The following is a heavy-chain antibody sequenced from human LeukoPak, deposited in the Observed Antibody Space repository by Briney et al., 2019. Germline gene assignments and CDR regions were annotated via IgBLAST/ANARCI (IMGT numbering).Heavy chain of an antibody. V-gene: IGHV4-39*01. CDR3: ARHSEDHWITLNWFDP. Sequence: PSETLSLTCTVSGGSISSSSYYWGWIRQPPGKGLEWIGSIYYSGSTYYNPSLKSRVTISVDTSKNQFSLKLSSVTAADTAVYYCARHSEDHWITLNWFDPWGQGTLVTVSS. J-gene: IGHJ5*02. CDR1: GGSISSSSYY. D-gene: IGHD1-1*01. CDR2: IYYSGST.